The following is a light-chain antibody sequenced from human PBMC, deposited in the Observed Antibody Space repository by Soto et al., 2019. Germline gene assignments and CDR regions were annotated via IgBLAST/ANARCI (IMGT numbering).Light chain of an antibody. CDR3: QQYHNWPIT. Sequence: RASQSISSSYLAWYQQRPGQAPRLLIYGASRRATGIPDRFSGTACGPHSTLTFSRLEPEDPPVRSLQQYHNWPITFGQGTRLEIK. J-gene: IGKJ5*01. CDR2: GAS. CDR1: QSISSSY. V-gene: IGKV3-20*01.